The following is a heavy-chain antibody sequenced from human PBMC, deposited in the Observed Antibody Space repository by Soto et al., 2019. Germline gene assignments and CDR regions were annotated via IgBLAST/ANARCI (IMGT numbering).Heavy chain of an antibody. CDR2: IDYSGTA. CDR3: ARTTGRHLQF. J-gene: IGHJ4*02. Sequence: SETLSLTCTVSYVSISVSNVFCGWFRQPPGKGLEWIGNIDYSGTAYFNPSLGTRVTFPVDTSKNQFSLTLYSVTAADTAVYYCARTTGRHLQFWGQAILVTVSS. CDR1: YVSISVSNVF. D-gene: IGHD4-4*01. V-gene: IGHV4-39*01.